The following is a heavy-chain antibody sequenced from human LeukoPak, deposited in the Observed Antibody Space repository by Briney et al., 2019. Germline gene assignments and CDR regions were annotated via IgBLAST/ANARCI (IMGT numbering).Heavy chain of an antibody. CDR1: GFTYSNVW. CDR2: IKTNAEGGTL. D-gene: IGHD3-3*02. Sequence: PGGSLRLSCAASGFTYSNVWMNWVRQTPGKGLEWVGHIKTNAEGGTLDYTAPVKGRFTISRDDSKNTLYLQMDSLEVEDTGMYYCTTGIDDEGGYWGQGTLVTVSS. J-gene: IGHJ4*02. CDR3: TTGIDDEGGY. V-gene: IGHV3-15*07.